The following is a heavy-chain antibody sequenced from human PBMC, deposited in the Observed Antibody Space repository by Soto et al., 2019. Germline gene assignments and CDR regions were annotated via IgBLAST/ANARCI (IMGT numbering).Heavy chain of an antibody. J-gene: IGHJ6*02. Sequence: TSETLSLTCTVSGVSIGGYYWSWIRQPPGKGLEWIGYMYKTGSTVYNPSFKSRVTISVDTSKNQFSLKLNSVTAADTAVYYCARDLWGYCGTDCYPLDVWGQGTTVTVS. CDR2: MYKTGST. D-gene: IGHD2-21*02. CDR1: GVSIGGYY. CDR3: ARDLWGYCGTDCYPLDV. V-gene: IGHV4-59*01.